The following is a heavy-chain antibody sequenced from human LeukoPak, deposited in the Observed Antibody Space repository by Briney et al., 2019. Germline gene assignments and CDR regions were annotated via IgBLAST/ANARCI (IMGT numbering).Heavy chain of an antibody. J-gene: IGHJ4*02. CDR3: ARATGITGTTTAELNFDY. D-gene: IGHD1-7*01. Sequence: TSETLSLTCTVSGGSISSYYWSWIRQPPGKGLEWIGYIYYSGSTNYNPSLKSRVTISVDTSKNQFSLKLSSVTAADTAVYYCARATGITGTTTAELNFDYWGQGTLVTVSS. CDR2: IYYSGST. CDR1: GGSISSYY. V-gene: IGHV4-59*01.